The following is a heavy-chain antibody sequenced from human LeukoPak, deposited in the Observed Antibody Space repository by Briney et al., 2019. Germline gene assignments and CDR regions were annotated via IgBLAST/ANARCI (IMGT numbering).Heavy chain of an antibody. CDR3: ARGTPWYYYGSGSYARIFGY. Sequence: GGSLRLSCAASGFTFSSFAMSWVRQAPGQGLEWVSAISDNSGNTYYADSVKGRFTISRDNSENTLYLQMNSLRAEDTAVYYCARGTPWYYYGSGSYARIFGYWGQGTLVTVSS. D-gene: IGHD3-10*01. CDR2: ISDNSGNT. CDR1: GFTFSSFA. V-gene: IGHV3-23*01. J-gene: IGHJ4*02.